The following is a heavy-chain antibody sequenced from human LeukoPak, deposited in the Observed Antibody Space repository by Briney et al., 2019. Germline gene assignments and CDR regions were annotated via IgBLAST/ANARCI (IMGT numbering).Heavy chain of an antibody. CDR1: GGSISSYY. CDR3: ARGGYYYDSSGYEVFGYYFDY. V-gene: IGHV4-59*01. CDR2: IYYSGST. D-gene: IGHD3-22*01. J-gene: IGHJ4*02. Sequence: SETLSLTCTVSGGSISSYYWSWIRQPPGKGLEWIGYIYYSGSTNYNPSLKSRVTISVDTSKNQFSLKLSSVTAADTAVYYCARGGYYYDSSGYEVFGYYFDYRGQGTLVTVSS.